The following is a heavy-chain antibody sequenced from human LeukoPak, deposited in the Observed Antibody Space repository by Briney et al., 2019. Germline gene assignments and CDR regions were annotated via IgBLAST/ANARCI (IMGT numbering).Heavy chain of an antibody. D-gene: IGHD4/OR15-4a*01. J-gene: IGHJ4*02. Sequence: GRFAISRDNSKNTLFLQMNSLRAEDTAVYYCAKVPNYGAVIPSDFWGQGTLVTVSS. V-gene: IGHV3-23*01. CDR3: AKVPNYGAVIPSDF.